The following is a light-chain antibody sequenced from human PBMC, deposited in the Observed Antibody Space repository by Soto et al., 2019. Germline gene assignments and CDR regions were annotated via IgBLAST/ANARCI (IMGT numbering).Light chain of an antibody. CDR2: AAS. Sequence: AIQLTQSPSSLYASVGDRVTITCRASQAIRTAVGWYQQKPGKVPKLLIYAASILQSGVPSRFSGSGSGTDFTLTISSLQPEDFATYYCLLDFRYFWAFGQGTKVEIK. V-gene: IGKV1-6*01. J-gene: IGKJ1*01. CDR1: QAIRTA. CDR3: LLDFRYFWA.